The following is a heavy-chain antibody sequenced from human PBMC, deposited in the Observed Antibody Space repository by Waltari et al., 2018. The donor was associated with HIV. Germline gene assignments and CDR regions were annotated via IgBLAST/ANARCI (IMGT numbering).Heavy chain of an antibody. V-gene: IGHV4-39*01. CDR3: ARPIVVGALGYGMDV. CDR1: GGSISSSSYY. CDR2: IYYSGST. D-gene: IGHD2-2*01. J-gene: IGHJ6*02. Sequence: QLQLQESGPGLVKPSETLSLTCTVSGGSISSSSYYWGWIRQPPGKGLEWIGSIYYSGSTYYNPSLKSRVTISVDTSKNQFSLKLSSVTAADTAVYYCARPIVVGALGYGMDVWGQGTTVTVSS.